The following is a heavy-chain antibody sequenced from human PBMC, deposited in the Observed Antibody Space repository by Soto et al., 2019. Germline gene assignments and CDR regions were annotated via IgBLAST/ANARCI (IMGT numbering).Heavy chain of an antibody. J-gene: IGHJ6*03. D-gene: IGHD2-2*01. CDR1: GFTFSSYS. Sequence: GGSLRLSCAASGFTFSSYSMNWVRQAPGKGLEWVSSISSSSSYIYYADSVKGRFTISRDNAKNSLYLQMNSLRAEDTAVYYCARGGYCSSTSCYEVGDYYYYYYMDVRGKGTTVTVSS. V-gene: IGHV3-21*01. CDR2: ISSSSSYI. CDR3: ARGGYCSSTSCYEVGDYYYYYYMDV.